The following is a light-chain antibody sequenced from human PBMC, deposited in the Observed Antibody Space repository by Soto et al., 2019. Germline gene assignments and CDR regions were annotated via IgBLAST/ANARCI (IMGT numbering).Light chain of an antibody. CDR3: QVWDSSSDHVI. J-gene: IGLJ2*01. V-gene: IGLV3-21*02. CDR2: DDS. CDR1: VIGSIS. Sequence: SYELTQPPSVSVAPGQTASIAWGGNVIGSISVHWYQQKPGQAPVLVVFDDSDRPSGIPERFSGSNSRNTATLTISRVEDGDEADYYCQVWDSSSDHVIFGGGTKLTVL.